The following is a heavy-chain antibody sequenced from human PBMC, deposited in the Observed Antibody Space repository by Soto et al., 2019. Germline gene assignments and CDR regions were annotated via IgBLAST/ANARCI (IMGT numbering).Heavy chain of an antibody. CDR1: GFTFSSYG. D-gene: IGHD3-22*01. V-gene: IGHV3-30*18. J-gene: IGHJ4*02. CDR3: AKGRYDSSGYYSPFDY. Sequence: PGGSLRLSCAAPGFTFSSYGMHWVRQAPGKGLEWVAVISYDGSNKYYADSVKGRFTISRDNSKNTLYLQMNSLRAEDTAVYYCAKGRYDSSGYYSPFDYWGQGTLVTVSS. CDR2: ISYDGSNK.